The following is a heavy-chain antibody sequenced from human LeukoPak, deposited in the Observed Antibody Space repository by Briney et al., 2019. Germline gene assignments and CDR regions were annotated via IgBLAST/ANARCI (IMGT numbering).Heavy chain of an antibody. D-gene: IGHD2-2*01. V-gene: IGHV3-53*01. CDR1: GFTVSSNY. CDR2: IYSGGST. J-gene: IGHJ6*02. CDR3: ARDHIVVVPAAISNPYYYYGMDV. Sequence: GGSLRLSCAASGFTVSSNYMSWVRQAPGKGLERVSVIYSGGSTYYADSVKGRFTISRDNSKNTLYLQMNSLRAEDTAVYYCARDHIVVVPAAISNPYYYYGMDVWGQGTTVTVSS.